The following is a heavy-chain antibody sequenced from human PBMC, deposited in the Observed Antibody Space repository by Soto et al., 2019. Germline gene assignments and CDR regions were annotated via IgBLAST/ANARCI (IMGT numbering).Heavy chain of an antibody. CDR1: GFTFTNHW. J-gene: IGHJ4*02. Sequence: EVQLVESGGGLVQPGGSLRLSCAASGFTFTNHWMTWVRQAPGKGPEWVANIKPDGSEKDYVGSVKGRLTISRDNAKNSLYLQMASLRDEDTAVYYFARGGVGATRGPYDSWGQGTLVIVSS. V-gene: IGHV3-7*05. CDR3: ARGGVGATRGPYDS. D-gene: IGHD1-26*01. CDR2: IKPDGSEK.